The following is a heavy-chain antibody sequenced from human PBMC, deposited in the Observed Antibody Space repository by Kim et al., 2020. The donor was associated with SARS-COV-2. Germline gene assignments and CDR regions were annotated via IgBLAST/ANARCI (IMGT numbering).Heavy chain of an antibody. CDR2: LKSGDNT. J-gene: IGHJ4*02. CDR3: ARVSSVSSGWYHFAY. D-gene: IGHD6-19*01. V-gene: IGHV3-53*01. Sequence: GGYLRLSCAVSGFTVSNNYMSWVRQAPRKGLEWVSLLKSGDNTFYADSVWGRFTISRDSSKNTLYLQMNSLRSGDTAVYYCARVSSVSSGWYHFAYWGQGARVPIST. CDR1: GFTVSNNY.